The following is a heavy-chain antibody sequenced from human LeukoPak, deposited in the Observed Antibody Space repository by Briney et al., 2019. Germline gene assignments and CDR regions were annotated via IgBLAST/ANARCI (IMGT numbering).Heavy chain of an antibody. CDR2: ISGTGDST. D-gene: IGHD1-1*01. Sequence: GGSLRLSCAASGFTFTSYAMSWVRQAPGKGLERVSAISGTGDSTYYADSVKGRFTISRDNSKNTLYLQMSSLRGEDTAVYYCAKEANWNFYMDVWGKGTTVTVSS. J-gene: IGHJ6*03. CDR1: GFTFTSYA. CDR3: AKEANWNFYMDV. V-gene: IGHV3-23*01.